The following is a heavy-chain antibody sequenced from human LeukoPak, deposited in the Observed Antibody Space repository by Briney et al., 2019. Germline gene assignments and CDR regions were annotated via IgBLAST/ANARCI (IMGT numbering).Heavy chain of an antibody. V-gene: IGHV3-7*04. Sequence: SGGSLRLSCAASGFTFSRYWMTWVRQAPGKGLEWVANIKQDGSEKYHLNSVKGRFTISRDNATNSMYLKMNSLRAEDSAVYYCARGYCSAGSCSRAPDFWGQGTLVTVSS. J-gene: IGHJ4*02. CDR2: IKQDGSEK. CDR3: ARGYCSAGSCSRAPDF. D-gene: IGHD2-15*01. CDR1: GFTFSRYW.